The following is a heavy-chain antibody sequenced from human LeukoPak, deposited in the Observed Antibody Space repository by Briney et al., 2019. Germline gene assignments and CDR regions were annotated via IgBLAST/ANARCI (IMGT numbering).Heavy chain of an antibody. D-gene: IGHD4-17*01. V-gene: IGHV3-21*04. J-gene: IGHJ4*02. CDR1: GFTFSSYS. CDR2: ISSSSYI. Sequence: PGGSLRLSCAASGFTFSSYSMNRVRQAPGKGLERVSSISSSSYIYYADSVKGRFTISRDNSKNTLYLQMNSLRAEDTAVYYCAKADYGDYGGSVYWGQGTLVTVSS. CDR3: AKADYGDYGGSVY.